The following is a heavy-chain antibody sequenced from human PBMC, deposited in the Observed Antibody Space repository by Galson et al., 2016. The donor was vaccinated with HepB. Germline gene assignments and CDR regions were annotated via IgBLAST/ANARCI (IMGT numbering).Heavy chain of an antibody. CDR3: AVAVAPDY. D-gene: IGHD6-19*01. V-gene: IGHV3-33*01. Sequence: SLRLSCAASGFTFSGYGMHWVRQAPGKGLEWVALIWNDGSYKNYADSVKGRFTISRDNSKNALSLQMNSLRAEDTSVYYCAVAVAPDYWGQGTLVTVSS. CDR2: IWNDGSYK. J-gene: IGHJ4*02. CDR1: GFTFSGYG.